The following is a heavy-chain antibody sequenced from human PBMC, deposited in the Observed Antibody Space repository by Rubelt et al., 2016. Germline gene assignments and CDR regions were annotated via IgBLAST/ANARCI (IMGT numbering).Heavy chain of an antibody. CDR3: AFHRGVTAMVPY. J-gene: IGHJ4*02. CDR2: ISGSGGST. V-gene: IGHV3-23*01. D-gene: IGHD5-18*01. Sequence: EVQLLESGGGLVQPGGSLRLSCAASGFTFSSYAMSWVRQAPGKGLEWVSAISGSGGSTYYADSVKGRFTISRDNSKNTLYLQMNSLRAEDTAVDYCAFHRGVTAMVPYWGQGTLVTVSS. CDR1: GFTFSSYA.